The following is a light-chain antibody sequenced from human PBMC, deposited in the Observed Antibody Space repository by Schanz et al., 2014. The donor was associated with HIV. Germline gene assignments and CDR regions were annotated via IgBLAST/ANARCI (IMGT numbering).Light chain of an antibody. J-gene: IGLJ3*02. Sequence: QSALTQPASVSGSPGQSITISCTGTSSDVGSYNLVSWYQQHPGKAPKLMIYEVSKRPSGVSNRFSGSKSGNTASLTFSGLQAEDEADYYCQSYDSGLSGWVFGGGTQLTVL. CDR2: EVS. CDR3: QSYDSGLSGWV. V-gene: IGLV2-23*02. CDR1: SSDVGSYNL.